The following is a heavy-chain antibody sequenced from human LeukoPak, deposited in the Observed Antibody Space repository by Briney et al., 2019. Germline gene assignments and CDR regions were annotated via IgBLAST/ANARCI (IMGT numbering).Heavy chain of an antibody. J-gene: IGHJ6*02. V-gene: IGHV1-2*04. Sequence: ASVKVSCKASGYTFTGYYMHWVRQAPGQGLEWMGWINPNSGGTNYAQKFQGWVTMTRDTSISTAYMELSRLRSDDTAVYYCAREDFGVREKTESYGMDVWGQGTTVTVSS. CDR1: GYTFTGYY. CDR3: AREDFGVREKTESYGMDV. D-gene: IGHD3-10*01. CDR2: INPNSGGT.